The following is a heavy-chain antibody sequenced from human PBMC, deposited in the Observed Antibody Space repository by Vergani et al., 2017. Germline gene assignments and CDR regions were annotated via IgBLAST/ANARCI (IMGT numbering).Heavy chain of an antibody. Sequence: QVQLQESGPGLVKPSQTLSLTCTVSGGSISSGGYYWSWLRPHPGKGLEWIGNTYYSGSTYYNPSLKSRVTISVDTSKNQYSLKLSSVTAADTAVYYCARACPVGDGSSSWYSPWFDPWGQGTLVTVSS. CDR1: GGSISSGGYY. CDR2: TYYSGST. CDR3: ARACPVGDGSSSWYSPWFDP. J-gene: IGHJ5*02. V-gene: IGHV4-31*03. D-gene: IGHD6-13*01.